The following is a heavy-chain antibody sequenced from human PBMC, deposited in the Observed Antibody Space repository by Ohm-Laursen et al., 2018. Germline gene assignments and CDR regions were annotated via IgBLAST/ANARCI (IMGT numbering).Heavy chain of an antibody. CDR3: AKDQYIKAAAGSPFDY. CDR2: ISYDGSNK. CDR1: GFTFKSYG. J-gene: IGHJ4*02. D-gene: IGHD6-13*01. Sequence: SLRLSCSASGFTFKSYGMHWVRQPPSKGLEWLAIISYDGSNKYYADSVKGLFTISRDNSKNTLYLQMNSLRAEDTAVYYCAKDQYIKAAAGSPFDYWGQGTLVTVSS. V-gene: IGHV3-30*18.